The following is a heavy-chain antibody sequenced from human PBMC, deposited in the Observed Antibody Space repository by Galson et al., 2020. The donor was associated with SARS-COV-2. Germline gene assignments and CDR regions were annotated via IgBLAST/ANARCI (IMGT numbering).Heavy chain of an antibody. CDR2: IHSSGNT. V-gene: IGHV4-39*07. Sequence: SETLSLTCTVSGGSISSTTFYWGWLRQPPGQGLEWIRSIHSSGNTYYNPSLKSRVTISIDSSKNQFSLNLKSVTAADTALYYCARDSEDVGSDWPDYLDHLGQGILVNVSS. D-gene: IGHD6-19*01. J-gene: IGHJ4*02. CDR3: ARDSEDVGSDWPDYLDH. CDR1: GGSISSTTFY.